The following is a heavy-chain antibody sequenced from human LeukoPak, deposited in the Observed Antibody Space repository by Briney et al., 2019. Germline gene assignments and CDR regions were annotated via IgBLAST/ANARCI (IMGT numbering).Heavy chain of an antibody. CDR1: GGSISSSSYY. J-gene: IGHJ5*02. CDR2: IYYSGST. Sequence: PSETLSLTCTVSGGSISSSSYYWGWIRQPPGKGLEWIGSIYYSGSTYYNPSLKSRVTISVDTSKNQFSLKLSSVTAADTAVYYCARHLFDRIAAAGINWFDPWGQGTLVTVSS. CDR3: ARHLFDRIAAAGINWFDP. V-gene: IGHV4-39*01. D-gene: IGHD6-13*01.